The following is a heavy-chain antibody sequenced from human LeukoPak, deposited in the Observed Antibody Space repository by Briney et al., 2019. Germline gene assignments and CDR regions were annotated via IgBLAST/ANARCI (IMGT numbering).Heavy chain of an antibody. CDR2: ISDDGRSK. V-gene: IGHV3-30*18. J-gene: IGHJ4*02. Sequence: PGGSLRLSCAASGFSFISYGMHWVRQAPGKGLERVGIISDDGRSKDYADSVKGRFTISRDNSKDTLYLQMNSLRAEDTAVYYCAKRPSDYGDYVSYFDYWGRGTLVTVSS. CDR1: GFSFISYG. D-gene: IGHD4-17*01. CDR3: AKRPSDYGDYVSYFDY.